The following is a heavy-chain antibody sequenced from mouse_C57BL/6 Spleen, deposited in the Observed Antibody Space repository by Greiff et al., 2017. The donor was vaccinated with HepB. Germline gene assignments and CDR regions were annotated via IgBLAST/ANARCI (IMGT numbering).Heavy chain of an antibody. CDR1: GFTFSDYY. V-gene: IGHV5-16*01. CDR2: INYDGSST. J-gene: IGHJ4*01. D-gene: IGHD1-2*01. Sequence: EVHLVESEGGLVQPGSSMKLSCTASGFTFSDYYMAWVRQVPEKGLEWVANINYDGSSTYYLDSLKSRFIISRDNAKNILYLQMSSLKSEDTATYYCAREDYYGPMDYWGQGTSVTVSS. CDR3: AREDYYGPMDY.